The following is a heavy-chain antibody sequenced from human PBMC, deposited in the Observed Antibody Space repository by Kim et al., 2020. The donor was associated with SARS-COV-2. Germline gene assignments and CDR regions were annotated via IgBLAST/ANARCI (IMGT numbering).Heavy chain of an antibody. CDR3: ARGYGDYGSGLLDV. J-gene: IGHJ6*02. Sequence: SQRFPGRVPITREKSASTAYMELSSLRSEDTAVYYCARGYGDYGSGLLDVWGQGTTVTVSS. D-gene: IGHD4-17*01. V-gene: IGHV1-3*01.